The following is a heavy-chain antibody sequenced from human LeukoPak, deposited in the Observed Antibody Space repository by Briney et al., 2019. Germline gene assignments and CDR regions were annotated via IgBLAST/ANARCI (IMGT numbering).Heavy chain of an antibody. J-gene: IGHJ6*03. CDR3: ARHRGYYYYYMDV. CDR2: IYTNGRT. V-gene: IGHV4-61*02. Sequence: PSETLSLTCSVSGGSISSDSSYWSWIRQPAGKGLEWIGRIYTNGRTNYNPSLKSRVTISLDTSENQFSLNLSSVTAADTAVYYCARHRGYYYYYMDVWGKGTTVTISS. CDR1: GGSISSDSSY.